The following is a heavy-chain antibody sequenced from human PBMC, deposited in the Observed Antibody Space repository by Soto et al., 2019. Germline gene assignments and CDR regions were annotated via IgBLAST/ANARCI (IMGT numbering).Heavy chain of an antibody. CDR2: IYYSGST. CDR1: GGSISSYY. V-gene: IGHV4-59*12. D-gene: IGHD2-2*01. J-gene: IGHJ6*04. Sequence: PSETLSLTCTVSGGSISSYYWSWIRQPPGKGLEWIGYIYYSGSTNYNPSLKSRVTISVDTSKNQFSLKLSSVTAADTAVYYCARSAGGYRGVVPADYYYGMDVWSKGSTVTV. CDR3: ARSAGGYRGVVPADYYYGMDV.